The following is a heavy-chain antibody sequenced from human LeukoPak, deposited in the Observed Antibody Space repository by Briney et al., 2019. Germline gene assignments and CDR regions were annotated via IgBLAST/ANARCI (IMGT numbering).Heavy chain of an antibody. J-gene: IGHJ4*02. Sequence: ASVKVSCKASGYTFTSYGINWVRQAPGQGLEWMGWISAYNGDTNYAQKFQGRVTITADESTSTAYMELSSLRSEDTAVYYCARGGFWSGYTYYFDYWGQGTLVTVSS. CDR3: ARGGFWSGYTYYFDY. V-gene: IGHV1-18*01. CDR1: GYTFTSYG. D-gene: IGHD3-3*01. CDR2: ISAYNGDT.